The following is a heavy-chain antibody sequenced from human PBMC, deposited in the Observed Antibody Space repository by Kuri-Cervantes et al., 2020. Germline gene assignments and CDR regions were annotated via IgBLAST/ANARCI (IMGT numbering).Heavy chain of an antibody. CDR3: AKDQYSSTINWFDP. D-gene: IGHD6-13*01. J-gene: IGHJ5*02. CDR1: GFTFSSYG. Sequence: GESLKISCAASGFTFSSYGMHWVRQAPGKGLEWVADISYDGSNKYYADSVKGRFTISRDNSKNTLYLQMNSLRAEDTTVYYCAKDQYSSTINWFDPWGQGTLVTVSS. V-gene: IGHV3-30*18. CDR2: ISYDGSNK.